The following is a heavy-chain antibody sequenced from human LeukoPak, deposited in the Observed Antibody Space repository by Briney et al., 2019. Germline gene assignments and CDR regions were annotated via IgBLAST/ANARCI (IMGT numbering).Heavy chain of an antibody. V-gene: IGHV1-8*02. CDR1: GYTFTSYG. CDR3: ARDGYGSGKGFFDY. J-gene: IGHJ4*02. D-gene: IGHD3-10*01. CDR2: MNPNSGNT. Sequence: ASVKVSCKASGYTFTSYGISWVRQAPGQGLEWMGWMNPNSGNTGYAQKFQGRVTMTRNTSISTAYMELSSLRSEDTAVYYCARDGYGSGKGFFDYWGQGTLVTVSS.